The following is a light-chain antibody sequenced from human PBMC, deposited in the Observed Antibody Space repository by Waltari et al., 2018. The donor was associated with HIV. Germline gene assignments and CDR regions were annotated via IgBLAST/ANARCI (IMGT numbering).Light chain of an antibody. J-gene: IGKJ5*01. V-gene: IGKV1-33*01. CDR2: DAS. CDR1: QDISNY. Sequence: DIQMTQSPSSLSASVGDRVTITCQASQDISNYLNWYQQKSGKAPNILIYDASNLETGVPSRFSGSGSGTDFTFTISNLQPEDIATYYCQHYDNFPPVFGQGTRLEIK. CDR3: QHYDNFPPV.